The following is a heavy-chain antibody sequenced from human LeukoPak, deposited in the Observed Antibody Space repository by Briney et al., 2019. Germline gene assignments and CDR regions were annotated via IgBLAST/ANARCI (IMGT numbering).Heavy chain of an antibody. CDR3: ARAYLSSSSSSFDY. CDR1: GGSFSGYY. D-gene: IGHD6-13*01. V-gene: IGHV4-34*01. Sequence: PSETLSLTCAVYGGSFSGYYWSWIRQPPGEGLEWIGEINHSGSTNYNPSLKSRVTISVDTSKNQFSLKLSSVTAADTAVYYCARAYLSSSSSSFDYWGQGTLVTVSS. J-gene: IGHJ4*02. CDR2: INHSGST.